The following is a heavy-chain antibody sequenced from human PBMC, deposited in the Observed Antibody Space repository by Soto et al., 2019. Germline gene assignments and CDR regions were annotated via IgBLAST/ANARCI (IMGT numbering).Heavy chain of an antibody. Sequence: GGSLRLSCAASGFTFSSYWMHWVRQAPGKGLVWVSRINSDGSSTSYADSVKGRFTISRDNAKNTLYLQMNSLRAEDTAVYYCARDTAMDDYYYYGMDVWGQGTTVTVSS. J-gene: IGHJ6*02. V-gene: IGHV3-74*01. D-gene: IGHD5-18*01. CDR1: GFTFSSYW. CDR3: ARDTAMDDYYYYGMDV. CDR2: INSDGSST.